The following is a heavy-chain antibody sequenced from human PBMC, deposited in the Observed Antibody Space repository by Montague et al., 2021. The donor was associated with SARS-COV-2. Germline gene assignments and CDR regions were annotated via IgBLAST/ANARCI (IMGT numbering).Heavy chain of an antibody. D-gene: IGHD3-3*01. Sequence: SETLSLTCTVSGDSISSSSYYWGWIRQPPGKGLEWIGSIYYSGSTYYNPSLKSRVTISVDTSKNQFSLKLSSVTAADTAVYYCARGPGVVIILAIYYYGMDVWGQGTTVTVSS. CDR2: IYYSGST. V-gene: IGHV4-39*07. J-gene: IGHJ6*02. CDR3: ARGPGVVIILAIYYYGMDV. CDR1: GDSISSSSYY.